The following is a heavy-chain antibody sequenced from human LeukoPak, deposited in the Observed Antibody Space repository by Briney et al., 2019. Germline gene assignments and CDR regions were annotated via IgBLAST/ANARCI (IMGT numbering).Heavy chain of an antibody. V-gene: IGHV3-74*01. J-gene: IGHJ4*02. CDR3: ARSNQADDY. D-gene: IGHD1-14*01. CDR1: GFTFSSYW. Sequence: PGRSLRLSCAASGFTFSSYWMHWVRQVPGKGLVWVARINPGGSSITYADSVKGRFTISRDNAKNTLYLQMDSLRAEDRGAYYCARSNQADDYWGQGTLVTVSS. CDR2: INPGGSSI.